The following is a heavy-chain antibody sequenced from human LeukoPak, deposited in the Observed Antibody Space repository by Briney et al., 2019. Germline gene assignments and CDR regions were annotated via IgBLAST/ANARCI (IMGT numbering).Heavy chain of an antibody. CDR1: GYTFTSYA. J-gene: IGHJ5*02. CDR3: ARVNHDRSGYNWFDP. Sequence: ASVKVSCKASGYTFTSYAMHWVRQAPGQRLEWMGWINAGNGNTKYSQKFQGRVTITRDTSASTAYMELSSLRSEDTAVYYCARVNHDRSGYNWFDPWGREPWSPSPQ. CDR2: INAGNGNT. V-gene: IGHV1-3*01. D-gene: IGHD3-22*01.